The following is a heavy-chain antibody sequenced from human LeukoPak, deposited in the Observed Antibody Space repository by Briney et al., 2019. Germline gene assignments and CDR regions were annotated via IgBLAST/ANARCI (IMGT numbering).Heavy chain of an antibody. Sequence: GGSLRLSCAASGFTFSSYSMNWVRQAPGKGLEWVSSIRSSSSYIYYADSVKGRFTISRDNAKNSLYLQMNSLRAEDTAVYYCARDLNYGRGYSYGFGYWGQGTLVTVSS. CDR1: GFTFSSYS. J-gene: IGHJ4*02. CDR3: ARDLNYGRGYSYGFGY. CDR2: IRSSSSYI. V-gene: IGHV3-21*01. D-gene: IGHD5-18*01.